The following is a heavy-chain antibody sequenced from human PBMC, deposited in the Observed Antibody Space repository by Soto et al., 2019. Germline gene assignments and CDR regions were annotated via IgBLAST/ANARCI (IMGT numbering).Heavy chain of an antibody. V-gene: IGHV3-48*03. J-gene: IGHJ3*02. CDR2: ITGSGNTK. Sequence: EELLVECGGGLVQPGGSVRLSCVVSGLTFSSYEMNWVRQAPGKGLEWIAYITGSGNTKYYGVSVKGRFTVSRDNAKNLLFLQMDSVRVEDSAGYYCARDYCYCGSCYSGPDAFDIWGQGTMVTVSS. D-gene: IGHD2-15*01. CDR1: GLTFSSYE. CDR3: ARDYCYCGSCYSGPDAFDI.